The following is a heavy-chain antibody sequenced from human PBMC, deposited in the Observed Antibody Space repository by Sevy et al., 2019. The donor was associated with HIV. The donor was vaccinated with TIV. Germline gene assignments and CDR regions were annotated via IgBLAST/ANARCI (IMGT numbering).Heavy chain of an antibody. V-gene: IGHV3-7*01. CDR1: GFTFSDSW. CDR3: ARDRAYSALDY. CDR2: INEDGSRL. Sequence: GGYLRLSCVASGFTFSDSWMTWVRQAPGKGLERIAFINEDGSRLGYVDSVRGRFTSSRENTKNSLYLQMNSLRAEDTAVYFCARDRAYSALDYWGQGTLVIVSS. J-gene: IGHJ4*02. D-gene: IGHD5-18*01.